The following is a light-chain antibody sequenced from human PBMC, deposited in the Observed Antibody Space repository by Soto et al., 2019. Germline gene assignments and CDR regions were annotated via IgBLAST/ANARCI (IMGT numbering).Light chain of an antibody. CDR3: QQYGRSPLLYT. V-gene: IGKV3-20*01. CDR2: GAS. Sequence: EIVLTQSPGTLSLSPGEGATLSCRASQSVTSNYLAWYQQKPGQAPRLLIYGASTRAAGVPDRFSGSGSGTDFTLTITRLEPEDFAVYYCQQYGRSPLLYTFGQGTKLGVK. J-gene: IGKJ2*01. CDR1: QSVTSNY.